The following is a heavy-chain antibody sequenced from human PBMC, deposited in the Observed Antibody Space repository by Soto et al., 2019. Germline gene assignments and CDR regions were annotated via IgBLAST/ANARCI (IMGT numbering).Heavy chain of an antibody. CDR1: GITFSSYA. J-gene: IGHJ4*02. Sequence: WGSLRLSCAACGITFSSYAMSWVRQAPGKGLEWDSVICPSGTSTFYTDSVKGRFTISRDNSKNTMYLEMNSLRAEDTAIYYCAKAHYYASTGYSRYFDYWCRGTLVTVSS. CDR2: ICPSGTST. D-gene: IGHD3-22*01. V-gene: IGHV3-23*05. CDR3: AKAHYYASTGYSRYFDY.